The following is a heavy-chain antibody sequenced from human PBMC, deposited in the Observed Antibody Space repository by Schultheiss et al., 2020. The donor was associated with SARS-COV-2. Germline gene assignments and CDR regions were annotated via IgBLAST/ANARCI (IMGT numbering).Heavy chain of an antibody. CDR2: IYYTGST. CDR3: ARDPLGYSGYDAFGLFDY. Sequence: SETLSLTCTVSGGSISSGGYYWSWIRQPPGKGLEWIGYIYYTGSTNYNPSLKSRVTISVDTSKNQFSLKLSSVTAADTAVYYCARDPLGYSGYDAFGLFDYWGQGTLVTVSS. D-gene: IGHD5-12*01. CDR1: GGSISSGGYY. J-gene: IGHJ4*02. V-gene: IGHV4-61*08.